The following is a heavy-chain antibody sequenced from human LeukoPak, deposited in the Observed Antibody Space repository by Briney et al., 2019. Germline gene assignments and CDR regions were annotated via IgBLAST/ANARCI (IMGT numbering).Heavy chain of an antibody. Sequence: GGLLRLSGTASGFTLRNAGMSWVRKAPGKALSGFRRTKSKTDGGTTDYAAPVKGRFTISRDDSKNTLYLQMNSLKTEDTAVYYCTTGYCSRTSCYYFDYWGQGTLVTVSS. CDR1: GFTLRNAG. D-gene: IGHD2-2*01. J-gene: IGHJ4*02. CDR2: TKSKTDGGTT. CDR3: TTGYCSRTSCYYFDY. V-gene: IGHV3-15*01.